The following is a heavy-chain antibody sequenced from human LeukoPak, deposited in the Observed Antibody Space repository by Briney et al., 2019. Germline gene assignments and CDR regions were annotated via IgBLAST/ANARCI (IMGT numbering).Heavy chain of an antibody. CDR1: GGSISSSSYY. CDR2: IYYSGST. CDR3: ASCLLGDYYYYYGMDV. V-gene: IGHV4-39*01. J-gene: IGHJ6*02. Sequence: KPSETLSLTCTVSGGSISSSSYYWGWIRQPPGKGLEWIGSIYYSGSTYYNPSLKSRVTISVDTSKNQFSLKLSSVTAADTAVYYCASCLLGDYYYYYGMDVWGQGTTVTVSS. D-gene: IGHD3-16*01.